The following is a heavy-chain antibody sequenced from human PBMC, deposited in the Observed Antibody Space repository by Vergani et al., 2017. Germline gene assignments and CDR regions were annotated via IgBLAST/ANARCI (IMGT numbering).Heavy chain of an antibody. D-gene: IGHD6-19*01. J-gene: IGHJ5*02. CDR3: ARHSTVEWLVKLGWIAP. Sequence: QLQLQESGPGLVKPSATLSLTCSVSGASIRSSNYYWGWIRQPPVKGLEWIASIYYSGSTYYNPSLKSRVTISVDTSKNQFSLKLSSVTAADTAVYFCARHSTVEWLVKLGWIAPWGQGILVTVSS. V-gene: IGHV4-39*01. CDR2: IYYSGST. CDR1: GASIRSSNYY.